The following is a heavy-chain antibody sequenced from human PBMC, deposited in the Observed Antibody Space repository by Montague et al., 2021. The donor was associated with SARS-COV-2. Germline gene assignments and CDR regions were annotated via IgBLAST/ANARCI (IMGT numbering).Heavy chain of an antibody. D-gene: IGHD2-8*01. CDR1: GYSFISYW. J-gene: IGHJ4*02. CDR2: IYHGDSDT. Sequence: QSGAEVKKPGESLKISCKGYGYSFISYWIGWVRQMLGKGVEWMGIIYHGDSDTRYSPSFQGQVTISADKSISTTYLQWSSLKASDTAMYYCARHGGMLGWEHYIDYWNQGTLVTVSS. CDR3: ARHGGMLGWEHYIDY. V-gene: IGHV5-51*01.